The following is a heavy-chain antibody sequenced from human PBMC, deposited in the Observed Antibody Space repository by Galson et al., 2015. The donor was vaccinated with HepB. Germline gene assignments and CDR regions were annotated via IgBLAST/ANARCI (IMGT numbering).Heavy chain of an antibody. CDR1: GFTFSSYG. D-gene: IGHD3-3*01. Sequence: SLRLSCAASGFTFSSYGMHWVRQAPGKGLEWVAVIWYDGSNKYYADSVKGRFTISRDNSKNTLYLQMNSLRAEDTAVYYCAREGSAYYDFWSGYFTHRYYYYMDVWGKGTTVTVSS. CDR2: IWYDGSNK. CDR3: AREGSAYYDFWSGYFTHRYYYYMDV. J-gene: IGHJ6*03. V-gene: IGHV3-33*01.